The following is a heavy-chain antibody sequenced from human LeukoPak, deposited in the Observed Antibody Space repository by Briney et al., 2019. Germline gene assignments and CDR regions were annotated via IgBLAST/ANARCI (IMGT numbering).Heavy chain of an antibody. Sequence: PGGSLSLSCAASGFTFSSYSMNWVRQAPGKGLEWVSYISSSSSSIYYADSVKGRFTISRDNAKNSLYLQMNSLRAEDTAVYYCARDYDILTGYPSWFDPWGQGTLVTVSS. CDR2: ISSSSSSI. J-gene: IGHJ5*02. CDR3: ARDYDILTGYPSWFDP. CDR1: GFTFSSYS. V-gene: IGHV3-48*04. D-gene: IGHD3-9*01.